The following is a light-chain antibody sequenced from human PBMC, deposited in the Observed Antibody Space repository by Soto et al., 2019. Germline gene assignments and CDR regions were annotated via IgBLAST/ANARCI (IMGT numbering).Light chain of an antibody. Sequence: QSALTQPASVSGSPGQSIAISCTGTSNDVGGYNSGSWYQQHPGKAPKLMIYDVTNRPSGVSNRFSGSKSGNTASLTISGLQAEDEADYYCNSYTGSSIYVFGTGTKVTVL. V-gene: IGLV2-14*01. J-gene: IGLJ1*01. CDR3: NSYTGSSIYV. CDR2: DVT. CDR1: SNDVGGYNS.